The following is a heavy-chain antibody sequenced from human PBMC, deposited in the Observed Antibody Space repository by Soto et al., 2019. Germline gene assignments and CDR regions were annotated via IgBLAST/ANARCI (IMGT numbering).Heavy chain of an antibody. CDR1: GYTFSDYW. V-gene: IGHV5-10-1*01. J-gene: IGHJ6*02. D-gene: IGHD1-1*01. Sequence: GESLKISCKVSGYTFSDYWIHWVRQTPGKGLEWMGRIDPTDSKAIYSPAFQGHVTISADKSITTIYLQWSSLKASGSAMYYCARRIEAQTGYYYYALDVWGQGTTVTVSS. CDR2: IDPTDSKA. CDR3: ARRIEAQTGYYYYALDV.